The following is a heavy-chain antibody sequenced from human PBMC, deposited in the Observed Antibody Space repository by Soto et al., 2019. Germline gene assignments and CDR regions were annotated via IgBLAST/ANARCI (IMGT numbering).Heavy chain of an antibody. CDR2: ISRSGSSK. V-gene: IGHV3-48*04. Sequence: PGGSLRLSCAASGFTFSSYAMSWVRQAPGKGLEWLSYISRSGSSKYYADSVEGRITVSRDNAKKSLFLEITSLRLEDTAVYYCARAGDGYISWFDPWGQGTLVSVSS. D-gene: IGHD5-12*01. CDR1: GFTFSSYA. J-gene: IGHJ5*02. CDR3: ARAGDGYISWFDP.